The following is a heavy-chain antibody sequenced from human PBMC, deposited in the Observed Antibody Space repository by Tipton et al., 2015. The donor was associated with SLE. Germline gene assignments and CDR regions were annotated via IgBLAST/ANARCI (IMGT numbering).Heavy chain of an antibody. CDR3: AKESLSSGYYDYFDY. V-gene: IGHV3-11*05. CDR2: ITSSSRYT. J-gene: IGHJ4*02. CDR1: GFSFSDSY. Sequence: SLRLSCAASGFSFSDSYMSWIRQAPGKGLEWVSYITSSSRYTDYADSVKGRFTISRDNARNSQYLQMNSLRTEDTALYYCAKESLSSGYYDYFDYWGQGTLVTVSS. D-gene: IGHD3-22*01.